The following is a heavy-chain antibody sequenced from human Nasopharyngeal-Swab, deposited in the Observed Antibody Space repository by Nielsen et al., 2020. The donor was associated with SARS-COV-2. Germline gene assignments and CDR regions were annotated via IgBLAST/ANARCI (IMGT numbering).Heavy chain of an antibody. D-gene: IGHD1-26*01. J-gene: IGHJ4*02. CDR3: AKDRRSWPKGSDY. Sequence: WIRQPPGKGLEWVAVISYDGSNKYYADSVKGRFTISRDNSKNTLYLQMNSLRAEDTAVYYCAKDRRSWPKGSDYWGQGTLVTVSS. V-gene: IGHV3-30*18. CDR2: ISYDGSNK.